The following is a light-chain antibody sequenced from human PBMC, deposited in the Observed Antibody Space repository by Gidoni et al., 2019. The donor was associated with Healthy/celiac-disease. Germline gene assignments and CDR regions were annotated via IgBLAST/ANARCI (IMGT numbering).Light chain of an antibody. J-gene: IGKJ4*01. CDR3: QQYGSQLT. Sequence: TASTHSPGTLSFSPGERATLSCRASQSVSSEYLAWYQQKPGQAPRLLIYGASNRATGIPDWFSGGGSGADFTLTISRLEHEDFAVYYCQQYGSQLTFGGGTKVEIK. V-gene: IGKV3-20*01. CDR1: QSVSSEY. CDR2: GAS.